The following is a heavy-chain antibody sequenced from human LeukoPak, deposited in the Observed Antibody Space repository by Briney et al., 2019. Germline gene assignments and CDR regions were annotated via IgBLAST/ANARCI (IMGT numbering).Heavy chain of an antibody. V-gene: IGHV3-53*01. CDR2: IYSGGTT. CDR3: AKNGDRGAYCTGGTCYPYFYYYMDV. J-gene: IGHJ6*03. CDR1: GFTVSGNY. Sequence: PGGSLRLSCAVSGFTVSGNYMSWVRQAPGKGLEWVSLIYSGGTTYYADSVKGRFTISRDNSKNTLYLQMNGLRAEDTAIYYCAKNGDRGAYCTGGTCYPYFYYYMDVWGKGTTVTI. D-gene: IGHD2-15*01.